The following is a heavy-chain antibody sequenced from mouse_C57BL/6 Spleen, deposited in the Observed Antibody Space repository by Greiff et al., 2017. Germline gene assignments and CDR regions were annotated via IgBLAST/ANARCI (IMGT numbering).Heavy chain of an antibody. Sequence: VKLMESGAELARPGASVKLSCKASGYTFTSYGISWVKQRTGQGLEWIGEIYPRSGNTYYNEKFKGKATLTADKSSSTAYMELRSLTSEDSAVYFCARSGLHPYAMDYWGQGTSVTVSS. CDR1: GYTFTSYG. CDR2: IYPRSGNT. CDR3: ARSGLHPYAMDY. D-gene: IGHD2-2*01. J-gene: IGHJ4*01. V-gene: IGHV1-81*01.